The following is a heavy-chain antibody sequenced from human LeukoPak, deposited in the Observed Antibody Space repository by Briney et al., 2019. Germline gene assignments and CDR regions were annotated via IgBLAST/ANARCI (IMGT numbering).Heavy chain of an antibody. D-gene: IGHD5-12*01. V-gene: IGHV3-30-3*01. J-gene: IGHJ4*02. Sequence: GGSLRLSCAASGFTFSSYAMSWVRQAPGKGLEWVAVISYDGSNKYYADSVKGRFTVSRDNSKNTVYLQMNSLRPEDTALYYCARALIVATGGIDYWGQGTLVTVSS. CDR2: ISYDGSNK. CDR1: GFTFSSYA. CDR3: ARALIVATGGIDY.